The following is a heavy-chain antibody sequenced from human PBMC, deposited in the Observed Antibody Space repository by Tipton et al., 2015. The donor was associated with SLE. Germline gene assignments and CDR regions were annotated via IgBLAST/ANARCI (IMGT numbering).Heavy chain of an antibody. CDR1: GGSVSGHY. CDR2: INHSGRT. D-gene: IGHD4-23*01. J-gene: IGHJ4*02. CDR3: ARHGGYYFDY. V-gene: IGHV4-34*01. Sequence: TLSLTCAVYGGSVSGHYWSWIRQPPGKGLEWIGEINHSGRTNYNPSLKSRVTTSVDASKNQFYLKLSSVNAADTAVYYCARHGGYYFDYWGQGTLVTVSS.